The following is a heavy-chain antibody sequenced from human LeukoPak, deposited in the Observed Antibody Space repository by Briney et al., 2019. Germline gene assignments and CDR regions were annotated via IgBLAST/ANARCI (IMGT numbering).Heavy chain of an antibody. D-gene: IGHD2-2*02. J-gene: IGHJ3*02. CDR1: GGSISSYY. CDR2: IYYSGST. V-gene: IGHV4-59*01. CDR3: ARVKGYCSSTSCYSAFDI. Sequence: PSETLSLTCTVSGGSISSYYRSWIRQPPGKGLEWIGYIYYSGSTNYNPSLKSRVTISVDTSKNQFSLKLSSVTAADTAVYYCARVKGYCSSTSCYSAFDIWGQGTMVTVSS.